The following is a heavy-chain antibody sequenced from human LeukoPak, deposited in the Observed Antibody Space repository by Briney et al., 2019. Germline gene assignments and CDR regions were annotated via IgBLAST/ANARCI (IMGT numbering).Heavy chain of an antibody. CDR1: GGSISSGSYY. V-gene: IGHV4-61*02. CDR3: ASCLFYYDGSGYYSVAFDI. D-gene: IGHD3-22*01. J-gene: IGHJ3*02. Sequence: SQTLSLTCTVSGGSISSGSYYWSWIRQPAGKGLEWIGRIYSSGSTNYNPSLKSRVTISVDTSKNQFSLKLSSVTAADTAVYYCASCLFYYDGSGYYSVAFDIWGQGTMVTVSS. CDR2: IYSSGST.